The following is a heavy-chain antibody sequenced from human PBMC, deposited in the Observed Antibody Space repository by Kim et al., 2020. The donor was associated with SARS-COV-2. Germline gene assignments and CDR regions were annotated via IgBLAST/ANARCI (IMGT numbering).Heavy chain of an antibody. J-gene: IGHJ4*02. D-gene: IGHD6-19*01. Sequence: SETLSLTCTVSGGSITNYYGNWIRQPPGKGLEWIGQIHYTGSTNYNPSLKSRVTISVDTSKNQFSLKLISVTAADTAVYYCARESYSSGFFDTWGQGTLVIVSS. CDR3: ARESYSSGFFDT. CDR1: GGSITNYY. V-gene: IGHV4-59*13. CDR2: IHYTGST.